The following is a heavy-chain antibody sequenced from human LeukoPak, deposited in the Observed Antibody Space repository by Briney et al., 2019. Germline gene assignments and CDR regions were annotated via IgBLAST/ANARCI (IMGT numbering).Heavy chain of an antibody. D-gene: IGHD2-15*01. V-gene: IGHV3-74*01. CDR3: AKGGGSGWSNWFDP. J-gene: IGHJ5*02. CDR2: ISSDGTYT. Sequence: GGSLRLSCAASGFTFSSHLMHWVRQAPGKGLVWVSRISSDGTYTNYADSVRGRFTISRDNSKNTLYLQMNSLRAEDTAIYYCAKGGGSGWSNWFDPWGQGTLVTVSS. CDR1: GFTFSSHL.